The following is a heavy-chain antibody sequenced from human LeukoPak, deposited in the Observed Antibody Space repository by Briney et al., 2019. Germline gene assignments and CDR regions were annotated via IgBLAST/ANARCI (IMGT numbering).Heavy chain of an antibody. CDR2: LSYDGSNK. D-gene: IGHD6-13*01. V-gene: IGHV3-30-3*01. J-gene: IGHJ4*02. CDR3: ARVSVGGAAVDY. Sequence: GRSLRLSCAASGFTFSSYAMHWVRQAPGKGLEWVAVLSYDGSNKYYADSVKGRFTISRDNSKNTLYLQMNSLRAEDTAVYYCARVSVGGAAVDYWGQGTLVTVSS. CDR1: GFTFSSYA.